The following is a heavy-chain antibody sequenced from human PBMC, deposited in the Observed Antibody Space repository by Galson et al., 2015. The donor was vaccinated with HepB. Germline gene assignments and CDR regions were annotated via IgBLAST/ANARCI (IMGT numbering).Heavy chain of an antibody. J-gene: IGHJ1*01. D-gene: IGHD3-10*01. CDR2: IYYDGNT. Sequence: SETLSLTCTVSGASVTGYYWSWIRQPPGKGLQRIGYIYYDGNTNYNPSLKSRVTMSVDTSKNQFSLNLRSVTATDTAVYYCARHGFGSEDNVWGQGTLVAVSS. CDR3: ARHGFGSEDNV. CDR1: GASVTGYY. V-gene: IGHV4-59*08.